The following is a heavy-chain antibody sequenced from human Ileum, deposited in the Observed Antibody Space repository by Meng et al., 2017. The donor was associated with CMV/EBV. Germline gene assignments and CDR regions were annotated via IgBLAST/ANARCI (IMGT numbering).Heavy chain of an antibody. V-gene: IGHV1-2*02. CDR3: ARRERISSGLEY. CDR2: IDPNTGGT. D-gene: IGHD6-6*01. Sequence: QVQLVESGAEVKKPGTSVKVSCRASGYTFTGNHIYWVRQAPGQGLEWMGWIDPNTGGTKYIQKFQGRVTMTGDTSISTAYMELSGLRFDDTAVYYCARRERISSGLEYWGQGTLVTVSS. CDR1: GYTFTGNH. J-gene: IGHJ4*02.